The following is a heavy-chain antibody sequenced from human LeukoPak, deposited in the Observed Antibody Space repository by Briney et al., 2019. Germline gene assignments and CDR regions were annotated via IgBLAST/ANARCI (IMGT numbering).Heavy chain of an antibody. Sequence: SETLSLTCTVSSASISSSPYYWGWIRQSPGKGLEWIGTISYSGTTYYNPSLKSRVTVSVDTSKNHFSLKLSSVAAADTAVYYCATFYGSGRSIDQWGQGTLVTVSS. CDR3: ATFYGSGRSIDQ. CDR1: SASISSSPYY. D-gene: IGHD3-10*01. CDR2: ISYSGTT. J-gene: IGHJ4*02. V-gene: IGHV4-39*02.